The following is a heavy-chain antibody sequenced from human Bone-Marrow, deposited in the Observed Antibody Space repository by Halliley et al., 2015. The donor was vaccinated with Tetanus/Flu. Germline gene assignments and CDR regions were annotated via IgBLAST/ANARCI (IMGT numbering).Heavy chain of an antibody. CDR1: GDSVSSDTAA. CDR3: ARDRGLLFDF. CDR2: TYYKSKWYN. V-gene: IGHV6-1*01. J-gene: IGHJ4*02. D-gene: IGHD3-10*01. Sequence: GLVKPSQTLSLTCGISGDSVSSDTAAWNWIRQSPSRGLEWLGRTYYKSKWYNDYAVSVKGRITINSDTSKNQFSLHLNSMTPEDTAVYYCARDRGLLFDFWGQGILVTVSS.